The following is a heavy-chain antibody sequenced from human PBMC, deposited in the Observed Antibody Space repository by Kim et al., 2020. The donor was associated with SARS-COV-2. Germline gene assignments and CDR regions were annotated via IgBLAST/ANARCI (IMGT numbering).Heavy chain of an antibody. J-gene: IGHJ6*02. CDR2: FDPEDGET. D-gene: IGHD1-1*01. CDR1: GYTLTELS. CDR3: ATATLVERLPFGGMDV. V-gene: IGHV1-24*01. Sequence: ASVKVSCKVSGYTLTELSMHWVRQAPGKGLEWMGGFDPEDGETIYAQKFQGRVTMTEDTSTDTAYMELSSLRSEDTAVYYCATATLVERLPFGGMDVWGQGTTVTVSS.